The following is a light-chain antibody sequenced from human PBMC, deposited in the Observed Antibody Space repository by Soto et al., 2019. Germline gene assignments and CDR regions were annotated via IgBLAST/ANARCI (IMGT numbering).Light chain of an antibody. V-gene: IGKV1-27*01. CDR2: AAS. CDR3: QKYNSALGVT. CDR1: QGISNY. Sequence: DIQMTHSPSSLSASVGDRVTITCRASQGISNYLAWYQQKPGKVPKLLIYAASTLQSGVPSRFSGSGSGTDFTLTISSLQPEDVATYYCQKYNSALGVTFGPGTKVDIK. J-gene: IGKJ3*01.